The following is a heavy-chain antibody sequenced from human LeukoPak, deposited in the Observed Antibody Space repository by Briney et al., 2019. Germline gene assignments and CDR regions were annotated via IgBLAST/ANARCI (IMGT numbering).Heavy chain of an antibody. CDR3: ARDGYGDYSY. CDR1: GFTFSSYW. V-gene: IGHV3-7*03. CDR2: IQQDGSEK. D-gene: IGHD4-17*01. Sequence: PGGSLRLSCAASGFTFSSYWMSWVRQAPGKGLEWVANIQQDGSEKYYVDSVKGRFTISRDNAKNSLYLQMNSLRVEDTAVYYRARDGYGDYSYWGQGTLVTVSS. J-gene: IGHJ4*02.